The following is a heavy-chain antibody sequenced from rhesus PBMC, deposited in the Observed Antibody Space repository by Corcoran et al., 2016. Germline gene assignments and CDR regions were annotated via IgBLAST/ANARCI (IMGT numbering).Heavy chain of an antibody. CDR2: INGNSGST. D-gene: IGHD4-29*01. CDR1: GASIRSYW. V-gene: IGHV4-80*01. J-gene: IGHJ4*01. CDR3: ARAHGSSYEYMSH. Sequence: QVQLQESGPGLVKPSETLSLTCAVSGASIRSYWWSWIRQPPGKGQEWIGEINGNSGSTYSNPPLKSRVTMSKDASKNQFSLKLSSVTAADTAVYYCARAHGSSYEYMSHWGQGVLVTVSS.